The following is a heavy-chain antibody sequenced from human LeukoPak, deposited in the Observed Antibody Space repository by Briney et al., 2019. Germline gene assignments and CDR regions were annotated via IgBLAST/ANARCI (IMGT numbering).Heavy chain of an antibody. J-gene: IGHJ3*02. Sequence: PGGSLRLSCAASGFTVTSNYMNWVRQAPGKGLEWVSVIYSGGTTYYADSVKGRFTISRDNSKNMLYLQMNSLRAEDTAVYYCARGGSYLSAFDIWGQGTMVTVSS. V-gene: IGHV3-66*01. CDR3: ARGGSYLSAFDI. CDR1: GFTVTSNY. D-gene: IGHD1-26*01. CDR2: IYSGGTT.